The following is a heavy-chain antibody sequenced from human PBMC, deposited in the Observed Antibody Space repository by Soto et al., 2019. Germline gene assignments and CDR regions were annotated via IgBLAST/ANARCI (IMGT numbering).Heavy chain of an antibody. J-gene: IGHJ5*02. CDR1: GGSISGYY. V-gene: IGHV4-59*08. CDR2: IYYSGST. Sequence: QVQLQESGPGLVKPSETLSLTCTVSGGSISGYYYSWIRQTPGKGLEWIGQIYYSGSTKYNPSLTSRVTMSVDTSKNQVSLKLTSVTAADTAVYYCAMVVTTLYNWFDPWGQGTLVSVSS. CDR3: AMVVTTLYNWFDP. D-gene: IGHD4-4*01.